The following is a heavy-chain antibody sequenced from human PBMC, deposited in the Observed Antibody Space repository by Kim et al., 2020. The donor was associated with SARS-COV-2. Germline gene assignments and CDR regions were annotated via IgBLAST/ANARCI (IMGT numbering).Heavy chain of an antibody. V-gene: IGHV4-59*01. CDR2: IYYSGST. CDR3: AQGYAFDI. CDR1: GASITSYY. D-gene: IGHD5-18*01. Sequence: SETLSLTCTVSGASITSYYWSWIWQPPGKGLEWIGYIYYSGSTNYNPSLRSRVTMSVDTTKTQFSLKLSSVTAVDTAVYYCAQGYAFDIRGRGTMLTVSS. J-gene: IGHJ3*02.